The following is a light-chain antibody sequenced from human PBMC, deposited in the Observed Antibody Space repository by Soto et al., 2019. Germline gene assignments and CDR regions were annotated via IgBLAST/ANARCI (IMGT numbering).Light chain of an antibody. J-gene: IGLJ3*02. Sequence: QLVLTQSSSASASLGSSVKLTCTLNSGHSSYIIAWHQQQPGKAPRYLMKLEGSGSYNKGSGVPDRFSGSSSGADRYLTISNLPSEDEADYYCETWDSNSRVFGGGTKLTVL. CDR2: LEGSGSY. CDR1: SGHSSYI. CDR3: ETWDSNSRV. V-gene: IGLV4-60*03.